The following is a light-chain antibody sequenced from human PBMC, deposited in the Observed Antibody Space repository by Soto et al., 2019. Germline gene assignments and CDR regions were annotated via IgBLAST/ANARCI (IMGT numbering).Light chain of an antibody. Sequence: QPVLTQPPSVSGAPGQRVTISCTGSSSNIGAGYVVHWYQQLPGTAPKLLIYGNSNRPSGVPDRFSGSKSGTSASLAITGLQAEDEADYYCQSYDSSLSGSVFGGGTKVTVL. CDR3: QSYDSSLSGSV. J-gene: IGLJ2*01. V-gene: IGLV1-40*01. CDR2: GNS. CDR1: SSNIGAGYV.